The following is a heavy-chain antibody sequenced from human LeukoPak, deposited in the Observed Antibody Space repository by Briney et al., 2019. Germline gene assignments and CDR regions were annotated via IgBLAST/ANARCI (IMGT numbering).Heavy chain of an antibody. J-gene: IGHJ4*02. CDR3: ARGRRIVVVPAAMHY. Sequence: GRSLRLSCAASGFTFSSYAMHWVRQAPGKGLEWVAVISYDGSNKYYADSVKGRFTISRDNSKNTLYLQMNSLRAEDTAVYYCARGRRIVVVPAAMHYWGQGTLVTVSS. D-gene: IGHD2-2*01. CDR1: GFTFSSYA. CDR2: ISYDGSNK. V-gene: IGHV3-30*04.